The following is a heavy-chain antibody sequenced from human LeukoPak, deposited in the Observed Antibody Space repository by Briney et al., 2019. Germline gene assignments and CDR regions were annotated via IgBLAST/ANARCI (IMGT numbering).Heavy chain of an antibody. Sequence: SETLSLTCVIYDGSFSGYYWSWIRQPPGKGLEWIGEIYHSGNTNYSPSLKSRVTISLDTSKNQFSLKLSSVTAADTAVYYCARDGDYYDSSGYIEIDYWGQGTLVTVSS. CDR3: ARDGDYYDSSGYIEIDY. J-gene: IGHJ4*02. V-gene: IGHV4-34*01. CDR2: IYHSGNT. D-gene: IGHD3-22*01. CDR1: DGSFSGYY.